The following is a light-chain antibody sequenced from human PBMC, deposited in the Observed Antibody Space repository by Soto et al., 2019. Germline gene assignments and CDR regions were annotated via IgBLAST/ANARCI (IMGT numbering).Light chain of an antibody. CDR3: QHRSNWPPIT. J-gene: IGKJ5*01. CDR2: DSS. V-gene: IGKV3-11*01. Sequence: EIVLTQSPATLSLSPGERATLSCRASQSVSIYLAWYQQKPGQAPRLLIYDSSNRATGIPASFSARGSGTDFTLIISSLEPEDSAVYYCQHRSNWPPITFGQGTRLEIK. CDR1: QSVSIY.